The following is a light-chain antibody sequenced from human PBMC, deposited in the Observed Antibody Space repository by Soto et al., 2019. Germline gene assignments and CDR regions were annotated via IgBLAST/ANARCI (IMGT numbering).Light chain of an antibody. Sequence: DIQMTQSPSTLSASVGDRVTITCRASQSISNYLAWYQQKPWKAPKVLIYDASSFESGVPLRFSGSGSGTEFTLTISSLQPDDFATYYCQEYDSYSSTFGQGTQLQIK. J-gene: IGKJ2*01. CDR1: QSISNY. V-gene: IGKV1-5*01. CDR2: DAS. CDR3: QEYDSYSST.